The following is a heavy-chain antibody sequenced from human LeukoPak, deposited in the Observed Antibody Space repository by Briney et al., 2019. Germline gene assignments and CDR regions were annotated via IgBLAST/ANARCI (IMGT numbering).Heavy chain of an antibody. CDR2: IGSNGRSQ. D-gene: IGHD2-15*01. V-gene: IGHV3-33*08. Sequence: PGGSLRLSCAASGFTFSNYGMHWVRQAPGKGLEWVAVIGSNGRSQYYADSVKGRFTISRDNSKETLFLQMNSLRAEDTAVYYCAREYCSGGTCYLPGYWGQGTLVTVSS. CDR3: AREYCSGGTCYLPGY. CDR1: GFTFSNYG. J-gene: IGHJ4*02.